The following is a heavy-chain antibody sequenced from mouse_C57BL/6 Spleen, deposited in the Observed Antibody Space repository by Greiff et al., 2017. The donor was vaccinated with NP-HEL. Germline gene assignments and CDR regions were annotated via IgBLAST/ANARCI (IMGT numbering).Heavy chain of an antibody. CDR2: IDPNSGGT. CDR1: GYTFTSYW. CDR3: AMEVYYAMDY. J-gene: IGHJ4*01. V-gene: IGHV1-72*01. Sequence: QVQLKQPGAELVKPGASVKLSCKASGYTFTSYWMHWVKQRPGRGLEWIGRIDPNSGGTKYNEKFKSKATLTVDKPSSTAYMQLSSLTSEDSAVYYCAMEVYYAMDYWGQGTSVTVSS.